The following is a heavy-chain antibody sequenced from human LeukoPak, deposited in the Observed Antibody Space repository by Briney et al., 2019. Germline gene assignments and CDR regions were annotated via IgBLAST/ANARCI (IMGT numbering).Heavy chain of an antibody. CDR2: IYDSGST. CDR3: ARLHYDSSGYYYFDY. V-gene: IGHV4-39*07. Sequence: SETLSLTCTVSGGSIRSSYYYWGWIRQPPGKGLEWIGSIYDSGSTYYNPSLKSRVTISVDTSKNQFSLKLSSVTAADAAVYYCARLHYDSSGYYYFDYWGQGTLVTVSS. J-gene: IGHJ4*02. CDR1: GGSIRSSYYY. D-gene: IGHD3-22*01.